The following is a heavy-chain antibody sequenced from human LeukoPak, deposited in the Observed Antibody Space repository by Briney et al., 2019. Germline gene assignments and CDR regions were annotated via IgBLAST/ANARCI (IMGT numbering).Heavy chain of an antibody. Sequence: GGSLRLSCVVSGFTFSAYWMSWVRQAPGKGLEWVASIKQDGSDTYYLDSVKGRFTISRDNAKNSLYLQMNSLRAEDTAVYYCARDWVTAEENWFDPWGQGTLVTVSS. V-gene: IGHV3-7*01. CDR2: IKQDGSDT. CDR1: GFTFSAYW. CDR3: ARDWVTAEENWFDP. J-gene: IGHJ5*02. D-gene: IGHD2-21*02.